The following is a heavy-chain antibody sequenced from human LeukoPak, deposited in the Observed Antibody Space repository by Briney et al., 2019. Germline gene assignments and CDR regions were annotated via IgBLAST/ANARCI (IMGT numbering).Heavy chain of an antibody. D-gene: IGHD2-15*01. CDR3: ASQGYCSGGSCLTYYYYYMDV. CDR1: GFTFSSYA. V-gene: IGHV3-23*01. Sequence: PGGSLRLSCAASGFTFSSYAMSWVRQAPGKGLEWVSAISGSGGSTYYADSVKGRFTISRDNSKNTLYLQMNSLRAEDTAVYYCASQGYCSGGSCLTYYYYYMDVWGKGTTVTVSS. CDR2: ISGSGGST. J-gene: IGHJ6*03.